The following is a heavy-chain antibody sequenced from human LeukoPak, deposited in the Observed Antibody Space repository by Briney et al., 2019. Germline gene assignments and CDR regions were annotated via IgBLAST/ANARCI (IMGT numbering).Heavy chain of an antibody. D-gene: IGHD3-10*01. CDR1: GYTFTGYY. V-gene: IGHV1-2*02. CDR2: INPNSGGT. J-gene: IGHJ5*02. Sequence: ASVKVSCKASGYTFTGYYMHWVRQAPGQGLEWMGWINPNSGGTNYAQKFQGRVTMTRETPISTAYMELSRLRSDDTAVYYCARDFRVSKQRGSFDPWGQGTLVTVSS. CDR3: ARDFRVSKQRGSFDP.